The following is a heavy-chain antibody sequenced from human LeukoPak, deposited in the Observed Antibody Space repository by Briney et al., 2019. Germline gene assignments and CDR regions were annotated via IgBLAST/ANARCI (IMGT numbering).Heavy chain of an antibody. J-gene: IGHJ4*02. D-gene: IGHD6-19*01. Sequence: SVKVSCKASGRTFSSYAISWVRQAPGQGLEWMGGIIPIFGRATYAQKFQGRVTITADESTSTAYMEVSSLRSEDTAVYYCASSSLPQWLVDYWGQGTLVTVSS. CDR2: IIPIFGRA. V-gene: IGHV1-69*13. CDR1: GRTFSSYA. CDR3: ASSSLPQWLVDY.